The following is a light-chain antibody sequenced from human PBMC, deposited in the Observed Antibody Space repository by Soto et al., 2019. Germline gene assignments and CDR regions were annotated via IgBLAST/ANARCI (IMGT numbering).Light chain of an antibody. CDR3: QQYGTSEII. CDR1: QSLANSF. Sequence: EFVLPQSQGTLSLSPRASSTLSGRASQSLANSFIAWYQQKPGQANRLLIYDTSSRASGIPDRFSGSGSGTDFTLTISRLETEEFAVFYCQQYGTSEIIFGQGTRLAIK. J-gene: IGKJ5*01. CDR2: DTS. V-gene: IGKV3-20*01.